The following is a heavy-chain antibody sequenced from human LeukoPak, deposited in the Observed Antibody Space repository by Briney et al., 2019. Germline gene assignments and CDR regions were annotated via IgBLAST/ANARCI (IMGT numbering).Heavy chain of an antibody. CDR1: GFRFSSYA. CDR3: VKGGQNYDFWRFDY. CDR2: ISGSGGST. Sequence: PAGGSLRLSCAASGFRFSSYAMSWVRQAPGKGLEWVSSISGSGGSTYYTDSVKGRFAISRDNSKSTLYLQMNSLGTDDTALYYCVKGGQNYDFWRFDYWGQGTLVTASS. V-gene: IGHV3-23*01. J-gene: IGHJ4*02. D-gene: IGHD3-3*01.